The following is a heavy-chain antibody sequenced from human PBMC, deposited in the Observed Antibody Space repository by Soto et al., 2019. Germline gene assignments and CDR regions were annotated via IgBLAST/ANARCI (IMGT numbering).Heavy chain of an antibody. D-gene: IGHD5-12*01. CDR2: MFYSGST. V-gene: IGHV4-31*03. CDR1: GASISSGRSY. J-gene: IGHJ4*02. CDR3: ARDNGYGHFDS. Sequence: SETLSLTCSVSGASISSGRSYWSWIRHHPGKGLEGIGYMFYSGSTYYHPSLKSRVNISADTSKNQFSLRLTSVTPADTAVYYCARDNGYGHFDSWGQGMLVTVSS.